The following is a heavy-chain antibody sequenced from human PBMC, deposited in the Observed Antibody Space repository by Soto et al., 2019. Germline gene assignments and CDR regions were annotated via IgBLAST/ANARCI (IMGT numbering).Heavy chain of an antibody. CDR3: VKVTYYYESSGYDAFDI. CDR1: GFTFNSHA. D-gene: IGHD3-22*01. Sequence: GGSLRLSCAASGFTFNSHAMSWVRQAPGKGLEWVSGISGSGDSTYYADSVKGRFTISRDNSKNTLYLQMNSLRAEDTAVYYCVKVTYYYESSGYDAFDIWGQGTMVTVSS. J-gene: IGHJ3*02. CDR2: ISGSGDST. V-gene: IGHV3-23*01.